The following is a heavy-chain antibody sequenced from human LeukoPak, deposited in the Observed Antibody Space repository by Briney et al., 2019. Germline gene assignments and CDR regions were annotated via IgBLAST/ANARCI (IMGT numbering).Heavy chain of an antibody. D-gene: IGHD3-3*01. Sequence: GGSLRLSCAASGFTFSSYAMSWVRQAPGKGLEWVSGISGSGGSTYYADSVKGRFTISRDNSKNTLYLQMNSLRAEDTAVYYCAKAVDFWSGYYNYWGQGTLVTVSS. J-gene: IGHJ4*02. CDR3: AKAVDFWSGYYNY. CDR2: ISGSGGST. V-gene: IGHV3-23*01. CDR1: GFTFSSYA.